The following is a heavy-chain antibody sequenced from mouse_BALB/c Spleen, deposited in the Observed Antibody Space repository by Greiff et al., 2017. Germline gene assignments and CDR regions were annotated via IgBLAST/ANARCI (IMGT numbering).Heavy chain of an antibody. CDR1: GYSFTGYF. CDR3: GRWYDSYYYAMDY. Sequence: EVQLQESGPELVKPGASVKISCKASGYSFTGYFMNWVKQSHGKSLEWIGRINPYNGDTFYNQKFKGKATLTVDKSSSTAHMELLSLTSEDSAVYYCGRWYDSYYYAMDYWGRGTSVTVSS. CDR2: INPYNGDT. V-gene: IGHV1-37*01. J-gene: IGHJ4*01. D-gene: IGHD2-4*01.